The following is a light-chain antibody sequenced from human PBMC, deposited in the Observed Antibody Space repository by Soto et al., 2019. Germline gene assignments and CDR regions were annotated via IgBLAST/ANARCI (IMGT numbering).Light chain of an antibody. CDR3: QQYNTWPPET. Sequence: EIVLTQSPGTLSLSTGERATLSCRASQSISDTLAWYQQKPGQAPSLLIYGAFTRATGIPARFSGTGSGTDFTLTISSLEPEDFALYYCQQYNTWPPETFGQGTKVDI. CDR2: GAF. CDR1: QSISDT. V-gene: IGKV3-15*01. J-gene: IGKJ1*01.